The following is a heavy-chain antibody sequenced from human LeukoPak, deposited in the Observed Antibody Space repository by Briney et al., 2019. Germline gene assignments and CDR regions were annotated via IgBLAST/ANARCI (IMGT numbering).Heavy chain of an antibody. V-gene: IGHV3-23*01. Sequence: GGSLRLSCSASGFTFSSYAMSWVRQAAGKGLEWVSGISGSGGSTYYADSVTGRFTISRDNSKNTLYLQMNSLRAEDTAIYYCAKSLYSGTYYFWDYWGQGTLVTVSS. D-gene: IGHD1-26*01. CDR2: ISGSGGST. J-gene: IGHJ4*02. CDR1: GFTFSSYA. CDR3: AKSLYSGTYYFWDY.